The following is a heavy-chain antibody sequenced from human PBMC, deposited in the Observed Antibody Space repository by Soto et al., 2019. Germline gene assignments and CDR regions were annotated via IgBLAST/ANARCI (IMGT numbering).Heavy chain of an antibody. V-gene: IGHV1-69*13. CDR2: IIPIFGTA. CDR3: ARAIGIAARPDYYYGMDV. D-gene: IGHD6-6*01. CDR1: GGTFSSYA. J-gene: IGHJ6*02. Sequence: SVNVSCKASGGTFSSYAISWVRQAPGQALEWMGGIIPIFGTANYAQKFQGRVTITADESTSTAYMELSSLRSEDTAVYYCARAIGIAARPDYYYGMDVWGQGTTVTAP.